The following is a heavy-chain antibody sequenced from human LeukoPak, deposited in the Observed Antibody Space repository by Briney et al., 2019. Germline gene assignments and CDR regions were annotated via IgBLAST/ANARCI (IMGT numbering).Heavy chain of an antibody. CDR2: IRTEANSYAT. Sequence: GGSLRLSCAASGFTFSGSNIHWVRQASGKGLERVGRIRTEANSYATAYAASVEGRFTISRDDSKNTAYLQMNSLKTEDTAMYYCTSAPYPEVDFWGQGTLVTVSS. CDR1: GFTFSGSN. J-gene: IGHJ4*02. CDR3: TSAPYPEVDF. V-gene: IGHV3-73*01.